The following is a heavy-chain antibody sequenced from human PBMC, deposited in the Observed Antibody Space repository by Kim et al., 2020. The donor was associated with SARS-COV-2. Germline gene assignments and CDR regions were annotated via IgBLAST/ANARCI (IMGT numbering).Heavy chain of an antibody. Sequence: YSQKFQGRVTITRDTSASTAYMELSSLRSEDTAVYYCARTTIAVAGTLRYWGQGTLVTVSS. CDR3: ARTTIAVAGTLRY. J-gene: IGHJ4*02. V-gene: IGHV1-3*01. D-gene: IGHD6-19*01.